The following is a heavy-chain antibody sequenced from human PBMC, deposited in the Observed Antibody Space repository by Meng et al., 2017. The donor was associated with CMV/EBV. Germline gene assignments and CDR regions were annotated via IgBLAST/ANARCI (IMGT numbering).Heavy chain of an antibody. CDR1: GFTFSSYA. CDR2: INGSGGST. CDR3: AKDTRITFGGVIGYYYYYGMDV. V-gene: IGHV3-23*01. J-gene: IGHJ6*02. D-gene: IGHD3-16*02. Sequence: GESLKISCAASGFTFSSYAMSWVRQAPGKGLEWVSAINGSGGSTYYADSVKGRFTISRDNSKNTLYLQMNSLRAEDTAVYYCAKDTRITFGGVIGYYYYYGMDVWGQGTTVTVSS.